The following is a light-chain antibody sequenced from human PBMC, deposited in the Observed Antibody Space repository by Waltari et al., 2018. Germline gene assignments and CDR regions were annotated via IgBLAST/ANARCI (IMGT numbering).Light chain of an antibody. CDR2: AAS. J-gene: IGKJ2*03. CDR1: QNIYSH. V-gene: IGKV1D-13*01. CDR3: QHYHDKPHS. Sequence: QMTQSPSALSASVGDRVTISCRASQNIYSHLAWYQQKPGKAPKLLIYAASSLQSGNPSRFSASGSGTDFTLTISGLQPEDSASYYCQHYHDKPHSFGQGTKVEIK.